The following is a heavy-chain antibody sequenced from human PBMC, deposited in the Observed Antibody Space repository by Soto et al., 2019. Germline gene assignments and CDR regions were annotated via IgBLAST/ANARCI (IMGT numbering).Heavy chain of an antibody. V-gene: IGHV3-23*01. CDR2: MRGMGGST. J-gene: IGHJ6*02. Sequence: TFSIYAMTWVRQAPWKGLEWVPAMRGMGGSTYYADTVKGRFTISRDNSKNTLYLHLNSLRAAATAVYYCARAGQPLRYSYYGMEVWGHGTTVTVSS. D-gene: IGHD6-13*01. CDR1: TFSIYA. CDR3: ARAGQPLRYSYYGMEV.